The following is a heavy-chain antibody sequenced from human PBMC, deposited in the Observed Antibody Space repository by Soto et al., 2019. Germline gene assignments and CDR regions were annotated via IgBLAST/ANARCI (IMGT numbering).Heavy chain of an antibody. CDR1: GYTFTSYG. D-gene: IGHD3-10*02. V-gene: IGHV1-18*01. Sequence: ASVKVSCKASGYTFTSYGISWVRQAPGQGLEWVGWISAYNGNTNYAQKLQGRVTMTTDTSTSSAYMELRSLRSDDTAVYYCARDHDRLSSGNWFDPWGQGTLVTVSS. CDR3: ARDHDRLSSGNWFDP. CDR2: ISAYNGNT. J-gene: IGHJ5*02.